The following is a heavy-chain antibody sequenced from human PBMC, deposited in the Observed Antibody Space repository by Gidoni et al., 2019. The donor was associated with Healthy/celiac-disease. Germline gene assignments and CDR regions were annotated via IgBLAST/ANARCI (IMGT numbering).Heavy chain of an antibody. Sequence: QVQLVQSGAEVKKPGASVKVSCKASGYTFTRYYMHWVRQAPGQGLEWMGRINPSGGSTSYAQKFQGRVTMTRDTSTSTVYMELSSLRSEDTAVYYCASTGLATIRAAASFDYWGQGTLVTVSS. D-gene: IGHD5-12*01. V-gene: IGHV1-46*01. CDR1: GYTFTRYY. CDR3: ASTGLATIRAAASFDY. J-gene: IGHJ4*02. CDR2: INPSGGST.